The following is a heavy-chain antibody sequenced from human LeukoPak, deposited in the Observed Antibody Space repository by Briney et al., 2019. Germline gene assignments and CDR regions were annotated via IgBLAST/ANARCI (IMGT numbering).Heavy chain of an antibody. J-gene: IGHJ4*02. CDR1: GGSISSSSYY. Sequence: PSETLSLTCTVSGGSISSSSYYWGWIRQPPGKGLEWIGSIYYSGSANYNPSLKSRVTISGDTSKNQFSLRLSSVTAADTAVYYCARASYSYDINGWVPFDYWGQGTLVTVSS. CDR3: ARASYSYDINGWVPFDY. D-gene: IGHD3-22*01. CDR2: IYYSGSA. V-gene: IGHV4-39*07.